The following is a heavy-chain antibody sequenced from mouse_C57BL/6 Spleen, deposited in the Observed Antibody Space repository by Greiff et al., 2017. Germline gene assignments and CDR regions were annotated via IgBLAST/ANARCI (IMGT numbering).Heavy chain of an antibody. CDR2: ISAGGSYT. D-gene: IGHD2-13*01. V-gene: IGHV5-4*03. CDR1: GFTFTSYA. J-gene: IGHJ2*01. CDR3: ARGEAGLFDY. Sequence: EVKLVQSGGGLVKPGGSLKLSCAASGFTFTSYAMSWVRQTPEQRLEWVATISAGGSYTYYPDNVKGRFTISRDNAKNYLYLQMSHLKSEDTAMYDCARGEAGLFDYGGQGTTRTVSS.